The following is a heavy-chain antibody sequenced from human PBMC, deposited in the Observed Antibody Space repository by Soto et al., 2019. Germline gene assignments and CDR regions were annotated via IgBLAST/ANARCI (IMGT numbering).Heavy chain of an antibody. CDR2: INPNTGGT. J-gene: IGHJ4*02. V-gene: IGHV1-2*02. Sequence: QVQLVQPGAEVKKPGASVKVSCQASGYSFTAYYVHWVRQAPGQGLEWRGWINPNTGGTTYAQKFQGRVTMTRDTSISTAYMELSSLRSDDTALYYCARDRPPDYWGQGTLVTVSS. CDR3: ARDRPPDY. CDR1: GYSFTAYY.